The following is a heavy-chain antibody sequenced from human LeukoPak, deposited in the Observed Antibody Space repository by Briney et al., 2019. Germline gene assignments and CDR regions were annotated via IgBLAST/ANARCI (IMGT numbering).Heavy chain of an antibody. D-gene: IGHD6-19*01. J-gene: IGHJ4*02. CDR2: INEDGSEK. V-gene: IGHV3-7*01. Sequence: GGSLRLSCAASGFIFSTCCMNWVRQSPGKGLEWAATINEDGSEKYYGDSVKARFTISRDNAKKSMYLQMNSLRDEDTAIYFCARGSLYSSAWSYRDPDYWGQGTMVIVSS. CDR1: GFIFSTCC. CDR3: ARGSLYSSAWSYRDPDY.